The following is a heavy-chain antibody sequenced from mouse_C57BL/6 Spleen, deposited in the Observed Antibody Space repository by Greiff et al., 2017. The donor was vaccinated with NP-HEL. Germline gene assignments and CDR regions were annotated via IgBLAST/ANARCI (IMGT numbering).Heavy chain of an antibody. CDR1: GFTFSDYG. J-gene: IGHJ2*01. CDR2: ISSGSSTI. CDR3: ARSSHYYGSSYYFDY. D-gene: IGHD1-1*01. Sequence: EVQGVESGGGLVKPGGSLKLSCAASGFTFSDYGMHWVRQAPEKGLEWVAYISSGSSTIYYADTVKGRFTISRDNAKNTLCLQMTSLRSEETAMYYCARSSHYYGSSYYFDYWGQGTTLTVAS. V-gene: IGHV5-17*01.